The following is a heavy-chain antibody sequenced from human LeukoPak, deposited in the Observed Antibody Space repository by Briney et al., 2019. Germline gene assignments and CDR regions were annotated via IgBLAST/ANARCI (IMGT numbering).Heavy chain of an antibody. Sequence: SGGSLRLSCAASGFTFSSYAMGWVRQAPGKGLEWVSVISGSGGSTYHADSVKGRFAISRDDSKNTLYLQMNSLRADDTAVYYCGKDVQGPGWNWVDPWGQGTLVTVSS. CDR2: ISGSGGST. CDR3: GKDVQGPGWNWVDP. J-gene: IGHJ5*02. CDR1: GFTFSSYA. V-gene: IGHV3-23*01. D-gene: IGHD2-15*01.